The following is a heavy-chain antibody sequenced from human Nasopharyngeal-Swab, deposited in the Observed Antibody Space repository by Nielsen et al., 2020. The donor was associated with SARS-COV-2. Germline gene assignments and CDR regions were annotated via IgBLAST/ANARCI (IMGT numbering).Heavy chain of an antibody. CDR2: ISSSSSYI. CDR3: AREGKNYYDSSGYYLEFYYYYYMDV. Sequence: GGSLRLSCAASGFTFSSYSMNWVRQAPGKGLEWVSSISSSSSYIYYADSVKGRFTISRDNAKNSLYLQMNSLRAEDTAVYYCAREGKNYYDSSGYYLEFYYYYYMDVWGKGTTVTVSS. D-gene: IGHD3-22*01. CDR1: GFTFSSYS. V-gene: IGHV3-21*01. J-gene: IGHJ6*03.